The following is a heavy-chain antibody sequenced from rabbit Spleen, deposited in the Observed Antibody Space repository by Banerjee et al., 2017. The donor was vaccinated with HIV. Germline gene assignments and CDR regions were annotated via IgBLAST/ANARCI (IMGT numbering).Heavy chain of an antibody. D-gene: IGHD8-1*01. CDR1: GFSFSSSYY. CDR3: ARDTGSSFSSYGMDL. V-gene: IGHV1S40*01. J-gene: IGHJ6*01. CDR2: IYAGGSGNT. Sequence: QQLVESGGGLVTPGASLTLTCTASGFSFSSSYYMCWVRQAPGKGLEWIACIYAGGSGNTYYASWAKGRFTISKASSTTVTLQMTSLTAADTATYFCARDTGSSFSSYGMDLWGPGTLVTVS.